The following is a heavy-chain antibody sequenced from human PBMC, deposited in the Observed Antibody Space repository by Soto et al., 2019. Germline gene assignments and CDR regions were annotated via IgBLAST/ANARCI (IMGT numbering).Heavy chain of an antibody. D-gene: IGHD3-10*01. J-gene: IGHJ4*02. CDR1: GGSISSYY. CDR3: ARHPPSSVYYGAGGYFDY. V-gene: IGHV4-59*08. CDR2: IYYSGST. Sequence: QVQLQESGPGLVKPSETLSLTCTVSGGSISSYYWRWIRQPPGKGLEWIGYIYYSGSTNYNPSLKSRVTISVDTSKNQFSLKLSSVTAADTAVYYCARHPPSSVYYGAGGYFDYWGQGTLVTVSS.